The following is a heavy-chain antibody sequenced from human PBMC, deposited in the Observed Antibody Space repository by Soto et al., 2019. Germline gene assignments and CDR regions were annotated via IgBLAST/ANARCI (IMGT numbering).Heavy chain of an antibody. CDR2: IKGDGSSI. CDR1: GLTFSSYW. CDR3: ARGYDTTDFDY. V-gene: IGHV3-74*01. D-gene: IGHD5-12*01. J-gene: IGHJ4*02. Sequence: EAQLVESGGGLVQPGGSLRLSCAASGLTFSSYWMHWVRQAPGKGLVWVSRIKGDGSSIRYADSVKGRFTISRDNAKNTLYLQMNSLRGEETAVYYCARGYDTTDFDYWGQGTLVTVSS.